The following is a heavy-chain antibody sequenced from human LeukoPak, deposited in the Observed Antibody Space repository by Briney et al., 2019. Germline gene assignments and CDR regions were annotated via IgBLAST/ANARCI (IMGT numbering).Heavy chain of an antibody. CDR3: ARNAFDI. CDR1: GFTFSTYW. J-gene: IGHJ3*02. V-gene: IGHV3-7*01. Sequence: GGSLRLSCAASGFTFSTYWMSWVRQAPGRGLEWVANINQDGSAKFYGDSVKGRFTISRDNAKKSLHLQMNSLSAEDTAVYYCARNAFDIWGQGTMVTVSS. CDR2: INQDGSAK.